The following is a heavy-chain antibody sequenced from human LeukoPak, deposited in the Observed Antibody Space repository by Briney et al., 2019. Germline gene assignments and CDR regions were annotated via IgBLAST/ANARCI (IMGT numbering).Heavy chain of an antibody. CDR2: MYADGSVT. CDR3: VKDMTYGDGKWEFDL. CDR1: GFSLTSYA. Sequence: PGGSLRLSCVGSGFSLTSYATSWVRLTPGKGQQWVAGMYADGSVTQYEDAVKGRFTISRDTSKNTLYLQMNSLRDDDTALYYCVKDMTYGDGKWEFDLWGQGTPVTVSS. D-gene: IGHD2-21*02. J-gene: IGHJ5*02. V-gene: IGHV3-23*03.